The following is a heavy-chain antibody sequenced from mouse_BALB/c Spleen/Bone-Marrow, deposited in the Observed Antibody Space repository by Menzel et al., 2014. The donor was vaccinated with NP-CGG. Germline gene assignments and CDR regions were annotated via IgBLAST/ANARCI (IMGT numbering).Heavy chain of an antibody. D-gene: IGHD2-2*01. V-gene: IGHV5-17*02. Sequence: EVKLVESGGGLVQPGGSRKLSCAASGFTFSSFGMHWVRQAPEKGLEWVAYISSGSSTIYYADTVKGRFTISRDNPKNTLFLQMTSLRSEDTAMYYCAGSPYGYDGRDYWGQGTSVTVSS. CDR2: ISSGSSTI. J-gene: IGHJ4*01. CDR1: GFTFSSFG. CDR3: AGSPYGYDGRDY.